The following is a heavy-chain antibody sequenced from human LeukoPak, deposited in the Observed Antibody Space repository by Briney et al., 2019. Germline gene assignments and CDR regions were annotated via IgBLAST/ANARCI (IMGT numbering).Heavy chain of an antibody. CDR3: ASEMITFGGVIAYDY. D-gene: IGHD3-16*02. CDR2: ISYDGSNK. J-gene: IGHJ4*02. CDR1: GFTFRSYG. V-gene: IGHV3-30*03. Sequence: GGSLRLSCAASGFTFRSYGMHWVRQAPGKGLEWVALISYDGSNKYCADSVKGRFTISRDNAKNSLYLQMNSLRAEGTAVYYCASEMITFGGVIAYDYWGQGTLVTVSS.